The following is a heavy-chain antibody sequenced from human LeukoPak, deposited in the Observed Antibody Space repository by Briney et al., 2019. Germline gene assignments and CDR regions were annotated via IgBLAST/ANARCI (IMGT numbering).Heavy chain of an antibody. CDR3: ARDDSSGYYLWY. CDR2: INPSGGST. D-gene: IGHD3-22*01. CDR1: GYTFTSYY. Sequence: ASVKVSCKASGYTFTSYYMHWVRQAPGQGLEWMGIINPSGGSTSYAQKFQGRVTMTRDTSASTVYMELSSLRSEDTAVYYCARDDSSGYYLWYWGQGTLVTVSS. J-gene: IGHJ4*02. V-gene: IGHV1-46*01.